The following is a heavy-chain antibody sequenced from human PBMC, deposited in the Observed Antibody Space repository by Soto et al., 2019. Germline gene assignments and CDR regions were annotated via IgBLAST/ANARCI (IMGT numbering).Heavy chain of an antibody. CDR2: VHPNSGGT. Sequence: QVHLVQSGAEVKQPGASVKVSCKASGYTFSVYHMHWVRQATGQGLEWMGWVHPNSGGTNYAQSFEGRVTMTRDTSINTAYMELSRLTSDDTAVYYCAKELPRGMYVWGQGTTVTVAS. CDR1: GYTFSVYH. V-gene: IGHV1-2*02. J-gene: IGHJ6*02. D-gene: IGHD1-26*01. CDR3: AKELPRGMYV.